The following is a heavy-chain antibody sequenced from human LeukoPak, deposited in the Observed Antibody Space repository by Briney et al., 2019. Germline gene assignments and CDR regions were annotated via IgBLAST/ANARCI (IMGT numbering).Heavy chain of an antibody. CDR2: IYYSGST. V-gene: IGHV4-30-4*01. CDR3: ARVPHLDYYDSSGYGNYFDY. CDR1: GGSISSGDYY. J-gene: IGHJ4*02. D-gene: IGHD3-22*01. Sequence: PSETLSLTCTVSGGSISSGDYYWSWIRQPPGNGLEWIGYIYYSGSTYYNPSLKSRVTISVDTSKSQFSLRLSSVTAADTAVYYCARVPHLDYYDSSGYGNYFDYWGQGTLVTVSS.